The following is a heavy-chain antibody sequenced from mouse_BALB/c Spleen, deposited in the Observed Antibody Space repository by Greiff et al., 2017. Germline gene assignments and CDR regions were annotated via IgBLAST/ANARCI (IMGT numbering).Heavy chain of an antibody. D-gene: IGHD2-4*01. CDR3: TPMITTGAWFAY. V-gene: IGHV6-6*02. CDR1: GFTFSNYW. CDR2: IRLKSNNYAT. J-gene: IGHJ3*01. Sequence: EVKLEESGGGLVQPGGSMKLSCVASGFTFSNYWMNWVRQSPEKGLEWVAEIRLKSNNYATHYAESVKGRFTISRDDSKSSVYLQMNNLRAEDTGIYYCTPMITTGAWFAYWGQGTLVTVSA.